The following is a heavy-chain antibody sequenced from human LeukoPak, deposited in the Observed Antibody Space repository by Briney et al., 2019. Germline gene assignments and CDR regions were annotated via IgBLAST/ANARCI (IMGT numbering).Heavy chain of an antibody. V-gene: IGHV3-23*01. Sequence: PGGFLRLSCAASGFTFSNYAMSWVRQAPGKGLEWVLAFSGSDGSTYYADSVKGRFTISRDNSKNTLYLQMNSLRAEDTAVYYCAKVQGLAAYDYWGQGTLVTVSS. D-gene: IGHD2-15*01. CDR2: FSGSDGST. CDR1: GFTFSNYA. CDR3: AKVQGLAAYDY. J-gene: IGHJ4*02.